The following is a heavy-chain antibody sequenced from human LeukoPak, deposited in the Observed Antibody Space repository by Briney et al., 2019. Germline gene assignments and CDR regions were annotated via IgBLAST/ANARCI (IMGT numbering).Heavy chain of an antibody. CDR3: ARRYYDSSGYYYVFPQNWYFDL. CDR2: IYYSGST. D-gene: IGHD3-22*01. Sequence: PSETLSLTCTVSGGSISSYYWTWIPQPPGKGLEWIGYIYYSGSTNYNPSLKSRVTISVDTSKNQFSLKLSSVTAADTAVYYCARRYYDSSGYYYVFPQNWYFDLWGRGTLVTVSS. CDR1: GGSISSYY. V-gene: IGHV4-59*08. J-gene: IGHJ2*01.